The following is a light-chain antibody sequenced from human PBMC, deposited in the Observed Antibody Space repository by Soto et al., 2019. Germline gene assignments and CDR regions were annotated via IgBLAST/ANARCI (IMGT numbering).Light chain of an antibody. V-gene: IGKV4-1*01. Sequence: DIVMTQSPDSLAVSLGERATINCKSSQSVLYSSSNKNYLAWYQQKPGQPPKLLIYWASTRESGVPDRFSGSGSGTDFTLTISSLQAEDVAVDYCQQYYSTPRTFGQGTKVEIK. J-gene: IGKJ1*01. CDR3: QQYYSTPRT. CDR1: QSVLYSSSNKNY. CDR2: WAS.